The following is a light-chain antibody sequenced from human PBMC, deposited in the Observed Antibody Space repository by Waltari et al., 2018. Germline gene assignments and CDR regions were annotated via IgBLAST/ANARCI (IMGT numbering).Light chain of an antibody. J-gene: IGKJ4*01. CDR1: QSVSSY. Sequence: EIVLTQSPATLSLSPGERATPSCRASQSVSSYLARYQQKPGQAPSPLIYNASNRATGIPARFSGSGSGTDFTLTISSLEPEDFAVYYCQQRSNWPLTFGGGTKVEIK. CDR3: QQRSNWPLT. V-gene: IGKV3-11*01. CDR2: NAS.